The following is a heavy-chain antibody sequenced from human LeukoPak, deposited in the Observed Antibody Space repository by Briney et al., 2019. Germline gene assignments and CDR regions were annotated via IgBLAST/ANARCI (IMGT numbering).Heavy chain of an antibody. J-gene: IGHJ6*03. CDR3: AREKGGIAAAGTDYYYMDV. CDR1: GYTFTSYG. CDR2: ISAYNGNT. V-gene: IGHV1-18*01. Sequence: ASVKVSCKASGYTFTSYGISWVRQAPGQGLEWMGWISAYNGNTNYAQKLQGRVTMTTDTSTSTAYMELRSLRSDDTAVYYCAREKGGIAAAGTDYYYMDVWGKGTTVTVSS. D-gene: IGHD6-13*01.